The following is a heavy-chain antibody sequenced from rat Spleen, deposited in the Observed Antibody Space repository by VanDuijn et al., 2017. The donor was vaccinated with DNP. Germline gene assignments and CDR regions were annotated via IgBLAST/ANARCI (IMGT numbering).Heavy chain of an antibody. CDR1: GYSITSSYR. Sequence: EVQLQESGPGLVKPSQSLSLTCSVTGYSITSSYRWNWIRKFPGNKLEWMGCINTSGSTDYNPSLKSRISITRDTSKNQFFLQVNSVTTEDTATYYCARGVQLRPFDDWGQGVMVTVSS. J-gene: IGHJ2*01. D-gene: IGHD1-5*01. CDR3: ARGVQLRPFDD. V-gene: IGHV3-3*01. CDR2: INTSGST.